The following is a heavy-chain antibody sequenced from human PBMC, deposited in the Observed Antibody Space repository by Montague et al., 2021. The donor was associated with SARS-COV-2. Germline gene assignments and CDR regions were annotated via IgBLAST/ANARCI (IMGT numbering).Heavy chain of an antibody. CDR2: IYYSGST. J-gene: IGHJ5*02. D-gene: IGHD3-3*01. CDR3: ARAGGFYDYWSGYSSSAGFFDP. V-gene: IGHV4-59*02. Sequence: SETLSLTCTVSGGSVSNYYWSWIRQSPGKGLQWLGYIYYSGSTDYNPSLKSRVTMSVDTSKNQLSLRLNSVTTADTAVYFRARAGGFYDYWSGYSSSAGFFDPWGQGILVTVSS. CDR1: GGSVSNYY.